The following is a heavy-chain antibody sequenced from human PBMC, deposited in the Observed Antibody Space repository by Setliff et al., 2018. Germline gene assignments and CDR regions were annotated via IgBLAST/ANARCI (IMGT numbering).Heavy chain of an antibody. J-gene: IGHJ4*02. CDR2: VWYGGSNE. V-gene: IGHV3-33*08. Sequence: GGSLRLSCAASGFTFSNAWMSWVRQAPGKGLEWVAVVWYGGSNEYYADSVKGRFTISRDNSKNTLYLQMNSLRPEDTAVYYCARTCSGSGCYAGLESWGQGTPVTVSS. D-gene: IGHD2-15*01. CDR1: GFTFSNAW. CDR3: ARTCSGSGCYAGLES.